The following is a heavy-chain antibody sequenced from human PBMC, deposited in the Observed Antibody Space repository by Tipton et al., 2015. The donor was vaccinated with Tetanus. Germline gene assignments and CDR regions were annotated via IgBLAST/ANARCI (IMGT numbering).Heavy chain of an antibody. CDR1: GGSISNDNYY. CDR2: MFYSGSA. V-gene: IGHV4-30-4*01. Sequence: TLSLTCTVSGGSISNDNYYWSWIRQPPGKGLEWIGYMFYSGSAYYNPSLKSRITISMDTSRNQFSLNLSSVTAADTAVYYCARHSGWYNFFTGVDAWGQGTAVTVSS. D-gene: IGHD6-19*01. CDR3: ARHSGWYNFFTGVDA. J-gene: IGHJ6*01.